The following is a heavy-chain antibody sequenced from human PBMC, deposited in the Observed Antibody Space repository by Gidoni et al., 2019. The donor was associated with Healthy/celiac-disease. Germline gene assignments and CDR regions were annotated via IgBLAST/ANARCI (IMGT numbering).Heavy chain of an antibody. V-gene: IGHV4-61*02. CDR2: ST. Sequence: STNYNPSLKSRVTISVDTSKNQFSLKLSSVTAADTAVYYCARDVYSSSWYHDSSGWYHWFDPWGQGTLVTVSS. D-gene: IGHD6-13*01. CDR3: ARDVYSSSWYHDSSGWYHWFDP. J-gene: IGHJ5*02.